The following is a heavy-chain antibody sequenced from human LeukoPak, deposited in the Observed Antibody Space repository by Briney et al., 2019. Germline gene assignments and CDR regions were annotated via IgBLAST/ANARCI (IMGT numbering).Heavy chain of an antibody. J-gene: IGHJ5*02. CDR1: GGSFSGYY. Sequence: SETLSLTCAVYGGSFSGYYWSWIRQPPGKGLEWIGEINHSGSTNYNPSLKSRVTISVDTSKNQFSLKMSSVTAADTAVYYCASTHGHIDHWGQGTLVTVSS. CDR3: ASTHGHIDH. V-gene: IGHV4-34*01. CDR2: INHSGST. D-gene: IGHD2-8*01.